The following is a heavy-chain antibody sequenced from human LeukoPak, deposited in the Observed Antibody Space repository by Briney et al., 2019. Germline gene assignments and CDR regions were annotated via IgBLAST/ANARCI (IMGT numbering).Heavy chain of an antibody. V-gene: IGHV4-4*02. CDR2: IYHSGST. D-gene: IGHD3-10*01. CDR1: GGSISSSNW. Sequence: SETLSLTCAVSGGSISSSNWWSWVRQPPGKGLEWIGEIYHSGSTNYNPSLKSRVTISVDKSKNQFSLKLSSVTAADTAVYYCAATYYYGSGSYYHLRDYWGQGALVTVSS. CDR3: AATYYYGSGSYYHLRDY. J-gene: IGHJ4*02.